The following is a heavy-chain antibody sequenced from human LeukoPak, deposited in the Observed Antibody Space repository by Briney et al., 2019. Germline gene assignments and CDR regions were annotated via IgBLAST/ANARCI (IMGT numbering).Heavy chain of an antibody. CDR1: GFTFSSYS. CDR2: ISSTSSTI. Sequence: GGSLRLSCAASGFTFSSYSVNWVRQAPGKGQEWVSYISSTSSTIYYADSVKGRFTISRDNAKNSLYLQMNSLRAEDTAVYYCARVGLYYYDSSGHFDYWGQGTLVTVSS. D-gene: IGHD3-22*01. V-gene: IGHV3-48*01. CDR3: ARVGLYYYDSSGHFDY. J-gene: IGHJ4*02.